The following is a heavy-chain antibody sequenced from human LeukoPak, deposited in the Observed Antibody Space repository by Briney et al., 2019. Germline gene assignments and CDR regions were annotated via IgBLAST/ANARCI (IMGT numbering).Heavy chain of an antibody. D-gene: IGHD4-17*01. Sequence: SETLSLTCTVSGGSISSGSYYWSWIRQPAGKGLEWIGRIYTSGSTNYNPSLESRVTISVDTSKNHFSLKLSSVTAADTAVYYCARDTMDYGPLFDYWGQGTLVTVSS. CDR2: IYTSGST. CDR3: ARDTMDYGPLFDY. V-gene: IGHV4-61*02. J-gene: IGHJ4*02. CDR1: GGSISSGSYY.